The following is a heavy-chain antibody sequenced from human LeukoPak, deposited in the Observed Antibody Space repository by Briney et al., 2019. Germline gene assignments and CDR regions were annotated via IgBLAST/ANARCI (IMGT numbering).Heavy chain of an antibody. V-gene: IGHV3-9*01. CDR3: AKVYCSSASCYNYMDV. Sequence: PGGSLRLSRAASGFTFDDYAMHWVPQAPGKGLEWVSGISWISGSIGYADSVKGRFTISKDNAKNSLYLQMNSLRAEDTALYYCAKVYCSSASCYNYMDVWGKGTTVTVSS. CDR2: ISWISGSI. CDR1: GFTFDDYA. J-gene: IGHJ6*03. D-gene: IGHD2-2*02.